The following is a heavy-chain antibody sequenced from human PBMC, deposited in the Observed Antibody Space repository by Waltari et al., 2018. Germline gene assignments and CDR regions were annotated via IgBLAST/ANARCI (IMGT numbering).Heavy chain of an antibody. CDR2: IYYSGST. J-gene: IGHJ6*03. V-gene: IGHV4-39*01. CDR1: GGSISSSSYY. CDR3: ARVSGPYYYMDV. Sequence: QLQLQESGPGLVKPSETLSLTCTVSGGSISSSSYYWGWIRQPPGKGLEWIGSIYYSGSTYYNPSLKSRVTISVDTSKNQFSLKLSSVTAADTAVYYCARVSGPYYYMDVWGKGTTVTVSS.